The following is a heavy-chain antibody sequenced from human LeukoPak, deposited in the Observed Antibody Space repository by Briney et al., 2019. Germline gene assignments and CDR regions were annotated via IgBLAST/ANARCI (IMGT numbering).Heavy chain of an antibody. V-gene: IGHV4-39*07. D-gene: IGHD1-26*01. J-gene: IGHJ4*02. Sequence: SETLSLTCSVSGDSISSSDSYWGWVRQPPGKGLEWIGHIYFGGNTNFNPSLKSRVTISIDTSKNQFSLKLISVTAADTAFYYCARVGVGVTPFDFWGQGVLVTVSS. CDR1: GDSISSSDSY. CDR2: IYFGGNT. CDR3: ARVGVGVTPFDF.